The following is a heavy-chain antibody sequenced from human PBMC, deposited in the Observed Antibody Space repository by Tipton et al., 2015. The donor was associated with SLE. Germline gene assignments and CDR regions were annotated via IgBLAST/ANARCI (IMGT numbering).Heavy chain of an antibody. CDR2: ISGSGVDP. CDR3: AKDKRYNWFDP. D-gene: IGHD6-25*01. Sequence: SLRLSCAASGFNFDNYGMSWVRQAPGKGLEWVSAISGSGVDPYYADSVKGRFTISRDNSKNTLYLQMNSLRAEDTAVYYCAKDKRYNWFDPWGQGTLVTVSS. CDR1: GFNFDNYG. J-gene: IGHJ5*02. V-gene: IGHV3-23*01.